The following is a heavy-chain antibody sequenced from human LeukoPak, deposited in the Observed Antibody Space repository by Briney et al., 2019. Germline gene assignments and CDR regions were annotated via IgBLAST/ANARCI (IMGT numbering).Heavy chain of an antibody. CDR1: GFTFSSYA. CDR3: AKDLSHYYDSSGYSFPAA. Sequence: GGSLRLSSAASGFTFSSYAMSWVRQAPGKGREGVSAISGSGGSTYYADSVKGRFTISRDNSKNTLSLQMNSLRAEDTAVYYCAKDLSHYYDSSGYSFPAAWGQGTLVTVSS. V-gene: IGHV3-23*01. J-gene: IGHJ4*02. D-gene: IGHD3-22*01. CDR2: ISGSGGST.